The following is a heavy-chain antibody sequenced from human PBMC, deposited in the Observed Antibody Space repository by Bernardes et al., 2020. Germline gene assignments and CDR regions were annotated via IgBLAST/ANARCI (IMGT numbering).Heavy chain of an antibody. Sequence: SETLSLTCAVSGGSISSYYWSWIRQPPGKGLEWIGFTYYSGSTNYNPSLKSRVTISVDTSKNQFSLKLSSVTATDTAVYYCARTLGNLGWFDPWGQGTQVTVSS. D-gene: IGHD1-7*01. CDR3: ARTLGNLGWFDP. CDR1: GGSISSYY. J-gene: IGHJ5*02. CDR2: TYYSGST. V-gene: IGHV4-59*08.